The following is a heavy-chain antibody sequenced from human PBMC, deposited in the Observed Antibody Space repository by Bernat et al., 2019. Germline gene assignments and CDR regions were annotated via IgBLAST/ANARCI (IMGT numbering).Heavy chain of an antibody. D-gene: IGHD1-1*01. CDR2: ISGSDGTT. CDR1: GFTFRNYG. CDR3: ARIQPSVERHDAFDI. J-gene: IGHJ3*02. V-gene: IGHV3-23*01. Sequence: EVQLLESGGGLVQPGGSLRLSCAASGFTFRNYGTSWVRQAPGKGLEWVSAISGSDGTTYSADSVRGRFTISRDTSKNTLYLQMNSVRVEDTATYFCARIQPSVERHDAFDIWGRGTSVTVSS.